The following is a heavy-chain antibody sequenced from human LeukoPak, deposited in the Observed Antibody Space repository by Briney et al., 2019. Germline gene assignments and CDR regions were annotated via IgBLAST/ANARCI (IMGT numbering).Heavy chain of an antibody. V-gene: IGHV1-2*06. CDR3: ARVSVAGTGRVDY. CDR1: GYTFTGYY. CDR2: INPNSGGT. J-gene: IGHJ4*02. D-gene: IGHD6-19*01. Sequence: PQASVKVSCKASGYTFTGYYMHWVRQAPGQGLEWMGRINPNSGGTNYAQKFQGRVTMTRDTSISTAYMELSRLRSDDTAVYYCARVSVAGTGRVDYWGQGTLVTVSS.